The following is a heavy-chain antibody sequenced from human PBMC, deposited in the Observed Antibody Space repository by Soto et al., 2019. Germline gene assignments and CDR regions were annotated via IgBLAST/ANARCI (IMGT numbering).Heavy chain of an antibody. CDR1: GGTFSSYA. V-gene: IGHV1-69*13. Sequence: ASVKVSCKASGGTFSSYAISWVRQAPGQGLEWMGEIIPIFGTANYAQKFQGRVTITADESTSTAYMELSSLRSEDTAVYYCATLPKLLSYYYYGMDVWGQETTVTVSS. CDR2: IIPIFGTA. D-gene: IGHD3-10*01. CDR3: ATLPKLLSYYYYGMDV. J-gene: IGHJ6*02.